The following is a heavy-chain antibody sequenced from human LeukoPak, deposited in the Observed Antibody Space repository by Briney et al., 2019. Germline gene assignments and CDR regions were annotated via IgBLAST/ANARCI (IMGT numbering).Heavy chain of an antibody. CDR3: ARDRGFGELSLYYYYGMDV. V-gene: IGHV1-18*01. D-gene: IGHD3-10*01. CDR2: ISAYNGNT. Sequence: ASVKVSCKASGYTFTSYGISWVRQAPGQGLEWMGWISAYNGNTNYAQKLQGRVTMTTDTSTSTAYMELRSLRSDGTAVYYCARDRGFGELSLYYYYGMDVWGQGTTVTVSS. CDR1: GYTFTSYG. J-gene: IGHJ6*02.